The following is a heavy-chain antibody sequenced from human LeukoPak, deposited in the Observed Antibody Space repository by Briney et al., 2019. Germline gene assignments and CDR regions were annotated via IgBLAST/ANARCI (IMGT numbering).Heavy chain of an antibody. CDR3: ARDYYDSSGINWFDP. Sequence: ASVKISCKASGYTFTSYAMHWVRQAPGQRLEWMGWINAGNGNTKYSQKFQDRVTITRDTSASTAYMELSSLRSDDTAVYYCARDYYDSSGINWFDPWGQGTLVTVSS. V-gene: IGHV1-3*01. D-gene: IGHD3-22*01. CDR1: GYTFTSYA. J-gene: IGHJ5*02. CDR2: INAGNGNT.